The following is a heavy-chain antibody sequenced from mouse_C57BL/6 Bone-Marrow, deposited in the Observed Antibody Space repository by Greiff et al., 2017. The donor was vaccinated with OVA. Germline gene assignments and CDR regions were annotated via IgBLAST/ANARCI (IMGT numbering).Heavy chain of an antibody. V-gene: IGHV1-82*01. Sequence: QVQLQQSGPELVKPGASVKISCKASGYAFSSSWMNWVKQRPGKGLEWIGRIYPGDGDTNYNGKFKGKATLTADKSSSTAYMQLSSLTSEDSAVYFCARSRQLRLLDYWGQGTTLTVSS. CDR2: IYPGDGDT. D-gene: IGHD3-2*02. J-gene: IGHJ2*01. CDR1: GYAFSSSW. CDR3: ARSRQLRLLDY.